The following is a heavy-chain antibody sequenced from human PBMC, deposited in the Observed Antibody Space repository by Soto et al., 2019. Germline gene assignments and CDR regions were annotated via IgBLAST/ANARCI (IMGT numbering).Heavy chain of an antibody. CDR3: ARVRIQLWLPRDYYFDY. J-gene: IGHJ4*02. Sequence: PSETLSLTCSVSGGSISSSFWSWIRQPPGKELEWIGYISYSGSTIYNPSLKSRVTISVDTSKNQFSLKLSSVTAADTAVYYCARVRIQLWLPRDYYFDYWGQGTLVTVSS. CDR1: GGSISSSF. CDR2: ISYSGST. V-gene: IGHV4-59*01. D-gene: IGHD5-18*01.